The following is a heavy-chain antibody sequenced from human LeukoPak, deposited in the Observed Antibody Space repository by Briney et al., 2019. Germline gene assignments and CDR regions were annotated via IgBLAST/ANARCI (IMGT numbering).Heavy chain of an antibody. CDR3: ARSSSSPAHGNWFDP. CDR1: GYTFTGYY. D-gene: IGHD6-13*01. V-gene: IGHV1-2*02. Sequence: ASVKVSCKASGYTFTGYYIHWVRQAPGQGLEWMGWINPNSGGTNYVQKFQGRVTMTRDTSISTAYMELSRLRSDDTAVYYCARSSSSPAHGNWFDPWGQGTLVTVSS. CDR2: INPNSGGT. J-gene: IGHJ5*02.